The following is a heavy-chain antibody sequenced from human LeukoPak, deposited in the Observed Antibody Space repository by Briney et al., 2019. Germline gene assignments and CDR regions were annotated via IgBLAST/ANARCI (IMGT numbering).Heavy chain of an antibody. Sequence: ETLSHTCTASGGSISSYYWSWIRQPAGKGLEWLGHIYTSGSTNYNPSLKSRVTMSVDTSKNQFSLKLSSVTAAGTAVYYCARAYAVAAPFDYWGQGTLVTVPS. CDR3: ARAYAVAAPFDY. J-gene: IGHJ4*02. CDR2: IYTSGST. V-gene: IGHV4-4*07. D-gene: IGHD6-19*01. CDR1: GGSISSYY.